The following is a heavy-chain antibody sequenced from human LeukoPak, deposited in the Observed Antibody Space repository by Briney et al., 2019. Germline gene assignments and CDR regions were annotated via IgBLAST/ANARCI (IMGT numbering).Heavy chain of an antibody. V-gene: IGHV3-53*01. CDR3: ARHPITMVRGVTGLYYGMDV. CDR2: IYSGGST. D-gene: IGHD3-10*01. Sequence: GGSLRLSCAASGFTVSSNYMSWVRQGPGKGLEWVSVIYSGGSTYYADSVKGRFTISRDNSKNTLYLQMNSLRAEDTAVYYCARHPITMVRGVTGLYYGMDVWGQGTTVTVSS. CDR1: GFTVSSNY. J-gene: IGHJ6*02.